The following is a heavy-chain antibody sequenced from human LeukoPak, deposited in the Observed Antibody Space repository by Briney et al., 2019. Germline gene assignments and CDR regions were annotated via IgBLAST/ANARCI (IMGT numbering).Heavy chain of an antibody. J-gene: IGHJ1*01. CDR3: ASRDMRTDSSGYAEYFQH. V-gene: IGHV4-39*01. Sequence: NPSETLSLTCTVSGGSISSSSYYWGWIRQPPGKGLEWIGSIYYSGSTYYNPSLKSRVTISVDTPKNQFSLKLSSVTAADTAVYYCASRDMRTDSSGYAEYFQHWGQGTLVTVSS. D-gene: IGHD3-22*01. CDR1: GGSISSSSYY. CDR2: IYYSGST.